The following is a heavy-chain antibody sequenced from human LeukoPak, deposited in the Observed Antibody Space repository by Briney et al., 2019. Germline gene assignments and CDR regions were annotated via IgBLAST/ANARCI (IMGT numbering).Heavy chain of an antibody. CDR3: ARDRVAVAPFDY. CDR2: INPNSGGT. J-gene: IGHJ4*02. D-gene: IGHD6-19*01. Sequence: ASVKVSCKASGYTFTGYYMHWVRQAPGQGLEWMGWINPNSGGTNYAQKLQGRVTMTTDTSTSTAYMELRSLRSDDTAVYYCARDRVAVAPFDYWGQGTLVTVSS. V-gene: IGHV1-2*02. CDR1: GYTFTGYY.